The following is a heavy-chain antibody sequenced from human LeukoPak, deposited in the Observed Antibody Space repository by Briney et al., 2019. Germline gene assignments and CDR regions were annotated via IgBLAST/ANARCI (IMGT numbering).Heavy chain of an antibody. CDR2: INPNSGDT. CDR1: GYTFTGYY. D-gene: IGHD3-22*01. CDR3: ARDDSSGYPRDY. Sequence: ASVKVSCKTSGYTFTGYYIHWVRQAPGQGLEWMGWINPNSGDTNYAQKFQGRVSMTGDTSISTAYMELSRLRSDDTAVYYCARDDSSGYPRDYWGQGTLVTVSS. J-gene: IGHJ4*02. V-gene: IGHV1-2*02.